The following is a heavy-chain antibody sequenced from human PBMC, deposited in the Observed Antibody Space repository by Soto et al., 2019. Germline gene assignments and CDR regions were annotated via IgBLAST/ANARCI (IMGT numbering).Heavy chain of an antibody. J-gene: IGHJ4*02. CDR1: GFTFSSYG. D-gene: IGHD1-26*01. CDR3: AKVGVGATGRLDY. Sequence: QVQLVESGGGVVQPGRSLRLSCAASGFTFSSYGMHWVRQAPGKGLEWVAVISYDGSNKYYADSVKGRFTISRDNSKNTLYLQMNSLRAEDMAVYYCAKVGVGATGRLDYWGQGTLVTVSS. CDR2: ISYDGSNK. V-gene: IGHV3-30*18.